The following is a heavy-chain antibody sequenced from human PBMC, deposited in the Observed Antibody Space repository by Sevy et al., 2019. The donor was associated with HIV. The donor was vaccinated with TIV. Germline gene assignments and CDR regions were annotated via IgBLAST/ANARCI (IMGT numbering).Heavy chain of an antibody. CDR3: AREWSRAYFDV. Sequence: GGSLRLSCAGSGFSFNNFWMSWVRQAPGKGLEWVANIKKDGTEKYYTDSVKGRFTISRDNDKNSLYLQMNSLRAEDTAVYYCAREWSRAYFDVWGQGALVTVSS. V-gene: IGHV3-7*03. J-gene: IGHJ4*02. CDR2: IKKDGTEK. CDR1: GFSFNNFW. D-gene: IGHD1-26*01.